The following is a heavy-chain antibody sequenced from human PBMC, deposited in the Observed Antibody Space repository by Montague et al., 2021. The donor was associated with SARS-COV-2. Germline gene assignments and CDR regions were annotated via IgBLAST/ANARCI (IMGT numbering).Heavy chain of an antibody. CDR3: ARHAPFSDNYRRYPFNFDF. D-gene: IGHD1-1*01. Sequence: SETLPLTCTVSGGAISTSSSHWGWVRQSPGKGLEWIATIYFSGSAYYXPSLKSRVSTSIDTSKNKFSLQLTSVTAADTAVYYCARHAPFSDNYRRYPFNFDFWGQGTLVTVSS. J-gene: IGHJ4*02. CDR2: IYFSGSA. V-gene: IGHV4-39*01. CDR1: GGAISTSSSH.